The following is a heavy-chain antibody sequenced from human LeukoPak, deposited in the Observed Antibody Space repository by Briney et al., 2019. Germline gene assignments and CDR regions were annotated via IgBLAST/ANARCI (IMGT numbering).Heavy chain of an antibody. Sequence: GGSLRLSCAASGFTFTNYTMNWVRQAPGKGLDWVSSIRSSSSYIYYADSVKGRFTISRDNAKNSLYLQMNSLRDEDTAVYYCARVGVVVTRGKWFDPWGQGTLVTVSS. CDR3: ARVGVVVTRGKWFDP. V-gene: IGHV3-21*01. CDR1: GFTFTNYT. J-gene: IGHJ5*02. CDR2: IRSSSSYI. D-gene: IGHD2-21*02.